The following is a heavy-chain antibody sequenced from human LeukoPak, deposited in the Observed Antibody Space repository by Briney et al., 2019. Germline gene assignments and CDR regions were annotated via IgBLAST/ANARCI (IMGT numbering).Heavy chain of an antibody. V-gene: IGHV4-59*01. CDR3: ARGAMATTPFFDY. J-gene: IGHJ4*02. CDR1: GGSISNYY. CDR2: VYYTGST. D-gene: IGHD5-24*01. Sequence: TSETLSLTCPVSGGSISNYYYWTWIRQPPGNGLEWIGYVYYTGSTNFNPSLKSRVTMSLDTSRNQFSLKLTSLTAADTAVYYCARGAMATTPFFDYWGQGTLVTVSS.